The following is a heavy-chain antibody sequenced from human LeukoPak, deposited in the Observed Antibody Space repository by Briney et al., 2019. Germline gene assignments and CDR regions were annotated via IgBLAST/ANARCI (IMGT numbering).Heavy chain of an antibody. V-gene: IGHV3-33*01. Sequence: PGRSLRLSCAASGFTFSSYGMHWVRRAPGKGLEWVAVIWYDGSNKYYADSVKGRFTISRDNSKNTLYLQMNSLRAEDTAVYYCARDPGDRTYYYGSGSNGDAFDIWGQGTMVTVSS. CDR1: GFTFSSYG. D-gene: IGHD3-10*01. J-gene: IGHJ3*02. CDR3: ARDPGDRTYYYGSGSNGDAFDI. CDR2: IWYDGSNK.